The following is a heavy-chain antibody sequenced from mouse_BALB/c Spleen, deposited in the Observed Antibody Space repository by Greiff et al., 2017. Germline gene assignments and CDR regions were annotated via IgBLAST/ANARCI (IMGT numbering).Heavy chain of an antibody. J-gene: IGHJ3*01. CDR3: ARSTAYGAWFAY. V-gene: IGHV1-54*03. CDR1: GYAFTNYL. Sequence: VMLVESGAELVRPGTSVKVSCKASGYAFTNYLIEWVKQRPGQGLEWIGVINPGSGGTNYNEKFKGKATLTADKSSSTAYMQLSSLTSDDSAVYFCARSTAYGAWFAYWGQGTLVTVSA. D-gene: IGHD1-2*01. CDR2: INPGSGGT.